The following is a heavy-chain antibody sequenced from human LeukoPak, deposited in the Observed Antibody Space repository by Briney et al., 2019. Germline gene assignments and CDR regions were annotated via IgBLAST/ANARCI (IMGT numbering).Heavy chain of an antibody. J-gene: IGHJ5*02. V-gene: IGHV3-23*01. Sequence: PGGSLRLSCAASGFTFSSYAMSWVRQAPGKGLEWVSVISGSGGSTYYADSVKGRFTISRDNSKNTLYLQMNSLRAEDTAVYYCAKVSPYGDYSQRFDPWGQGTLVTVSS. D-gene: IGHD4-17*01. CDR1: GFTFSSYA. CDR2: ISGSGGST. CDR3: AKVSPYGDYSQRFDP.